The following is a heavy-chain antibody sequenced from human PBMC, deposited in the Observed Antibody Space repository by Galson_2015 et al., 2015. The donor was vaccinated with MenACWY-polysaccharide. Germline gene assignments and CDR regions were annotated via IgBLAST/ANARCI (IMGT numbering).Heavy chain of an antibody. CDR1: GVTFGGYP. V-gene: IGHV3-48*01. J-gene: IGHJ6*02. CDR2: ISSARRII. Sequence: SLRLSCAASGVTFGGYPLNWVRQASGTGLGWLSHISSARRIIYYGDVVRGRFIISRDNAKNSLYLQMNSLRAEDTAVYYCVRARYLDVWGQGTTVTVSS. D-gene: IGHD1-14*01. CDR3: VRARYLDV.